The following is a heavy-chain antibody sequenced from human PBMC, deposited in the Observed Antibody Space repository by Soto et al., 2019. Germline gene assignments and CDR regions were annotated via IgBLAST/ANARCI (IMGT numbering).Heavy chain of an antibody. D-gene: IGHD3-16*02. CDR1: GGSISSGDYY. V-gene: IGHV4-30-4*01. CDR2: IYYSGGT. CDR3: ARDRGGYRDTGALDP. J-gene: IGHJ5*02. Sequence: QVQLQESGPGLVKPSQTLSLTCTVSGGSISSGDYYWSWIRQPPGKGLEWIGYIYYSGGTYYNPSLKSRITISIYTSKNQFTLKLSSVTAADTAVYYCARDRGGYRDTGALDPWGQGTLVTVSS.